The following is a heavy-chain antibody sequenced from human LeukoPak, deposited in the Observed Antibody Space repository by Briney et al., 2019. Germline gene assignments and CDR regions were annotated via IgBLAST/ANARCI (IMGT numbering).Heavy chain of an antibody. Sequence: SETLSLTCAVSGGSISSSNWWSWVRQPPGKGLEWIGEIYHSGRTNSNPSLQSRVIISVDKSKSQFSLRLYSVTAADTAVYYCAKLTHDLLTGSRYGGFDSWGQGTLVTVSS. CDR2: IYHSGRT. V-gene: IGHV4-4*02. CDR3: AKLTHDLLTGSRYGGFDS. J-gene: IGHJ4*02. D-gene: IGHD3-9*01. CDR1: GGSISSSNW.